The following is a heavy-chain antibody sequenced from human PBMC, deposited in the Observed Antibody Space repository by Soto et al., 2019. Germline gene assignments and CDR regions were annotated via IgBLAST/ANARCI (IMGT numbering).Heavy chain of an antibody. J-gene: IGHJ2*01. CDR1: GGSFSGYY. CDR2: INHSGST. CDR3: ARGGGATVTTSYWYFDL. Sequence: QVQLQQWGAGLLKPSETLSLTCAVYGGSFSGYYWSWIRQPPGKGLEWIGEINHSGSTNYNPSLKSRVTISVDTSKNQFSLKLGSVTAADTAVYYCARGGGATVTTSYWYFDLWGRGTLVTVSS. V-gene: IGHV4-34*01. D-gene: IGHD4-17*01.